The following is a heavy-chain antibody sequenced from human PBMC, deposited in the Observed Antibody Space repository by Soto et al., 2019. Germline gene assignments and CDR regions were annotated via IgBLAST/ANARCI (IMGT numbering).Heavy chain of an antibody. Sequence: SSVKVSGKASGYTFTSYGISWVRQPPAQGLDWMGWISAYNGNTNCAQKLQGRVSMTTDTSTSTAYMELRSLRSDDTAVYYCARIGIAVAGTPRAGWYFDLWGRGTLVTVSS. V-gene: IGHV1-18*01. D-gene: IGHD6-19*01. CDR2: ISAYNGNT. J-gene: IGHJ2*01. CDR1: GYTFTSYG. CDR3: ARIGIAVAGTPRAGWYFDL.